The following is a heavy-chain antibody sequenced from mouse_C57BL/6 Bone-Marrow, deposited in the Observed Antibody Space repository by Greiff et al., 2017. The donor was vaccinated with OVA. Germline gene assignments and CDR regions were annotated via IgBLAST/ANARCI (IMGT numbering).Heavy chain of an antibody. J-gene: IGHJ4*01. CDR2: IDPNSGGT. Sequence: VKLQQPGAELVKPGASVKLSCKASGYTFTSYWMHWVKQRPGRGLEWIGRIDPNSGGTKYNEKFKSKATLTVDKPSSTAYMQLSSLTSEDSAVYYCARRDDPPYYYAMDYWGQGTSVTVSS. CDR3: ARRDDPPYYYAMDY. D-gene: IGHD2-3*01. V-gene: IGHV1-72*01. CDR1: GYTFTSYW.